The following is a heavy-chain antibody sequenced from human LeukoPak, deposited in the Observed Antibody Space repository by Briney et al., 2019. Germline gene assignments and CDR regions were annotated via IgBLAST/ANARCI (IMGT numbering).Heavy chain of an antibody. J-gene: IGHJ4*02. V-gene: IGHV3-48*01. CDR2: ISSGSSTI. CDR1: GFTFSSYA. D-gene: IGHD3-22*01. Sequence: PGGSLRLSCAASGFTFSSYAMSWVRQAPGKGLEWISYISSGSSTIYYADSVKGRFTISRDNAKNSLYLQMNSLRAEDTAVYYCARVLHKRNYDSSDYYGYWGQGTLVTVSS. CDR3: ARVLHKRNYDSSDYYGY.